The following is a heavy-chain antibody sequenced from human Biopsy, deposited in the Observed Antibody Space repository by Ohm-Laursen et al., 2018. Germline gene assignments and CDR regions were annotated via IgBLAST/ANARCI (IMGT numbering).Heavy chain of an antibody. CDR3: ARVRGGFLEWFGY. CDR2: IYYSGTT. D-gene: IGHD3-3*01. Sequence: GTLSLTCTVSGESMGTYYWTWIRQPPGKGLEWIASIYYSGTTNKNPSLKSRVTISVDTSKRQFYLELSSVTAADTAIYYCARVRGGFLEWFGYWGQGTLITVSS. V-gene: IGHV4-59*01. CDR1: GESMGTYY. J-gene: IGHJ4*02.